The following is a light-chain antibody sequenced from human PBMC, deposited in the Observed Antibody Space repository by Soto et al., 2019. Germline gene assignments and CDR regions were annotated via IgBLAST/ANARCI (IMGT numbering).Light chain of an antibody. CDR1: SSDVGGYNY. CDR2: DVS. J-gene: IGLJ2*01. CDR3: SSSTTGSTPVV. V-gene: IGLV2-14*01. Sequence: QSALTQPASVSGSPGQSITISCTGTSSDVGGYNYVSWYQQHPGKAPKFMIYDVSNRPSGVSDRFSGSKSGNTASLTISGLQAEDEADYYCSSSTTGSTPVVFGRGTKLTVL.